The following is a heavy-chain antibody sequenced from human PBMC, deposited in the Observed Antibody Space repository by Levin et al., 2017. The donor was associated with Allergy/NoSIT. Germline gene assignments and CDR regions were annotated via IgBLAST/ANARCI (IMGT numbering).Heavy chain of an antibody. CDR1: GFTFYDYA. CDR2: ISWNSGSI. J-gene: IGHJ3*02. Sequence: SGGSLRLSCAASGFTFYDYAMHWVRQAPGKGLEWVSGISWNSGSIGYADSVKGRFTISRDNAKNSLYLQMNSLRAEDTALYYCAKDIVILGYSRVPGAFDIWGQGTMVTVSS. V-gene: IGHV3-9*01. D-gene: IGHD6-13*01. CDR3: AKDIVILGYSRVPGAFDI.